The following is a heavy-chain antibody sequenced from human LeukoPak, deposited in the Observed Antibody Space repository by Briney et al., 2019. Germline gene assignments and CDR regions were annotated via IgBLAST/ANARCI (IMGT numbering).Heavy chain of an antibody. V-gene: IGHV1-69-2*01. Sequence: ASVKISCKVSGYTFTDYYMHWVQQAPGKGLEWMGLVDPEDGETIYAEKLQSRVTITADTSTDTAYMELSSLRSEDTAVYYCAREYSGYQAYDYWGQGTLVTVSS. D-gene: IGHD5-12*01. CDR2: VDPEDGET. CDR3: AREYSGYQAYDY. CDR1: GYTFTDYY. J-gene: IGHJ4*02.